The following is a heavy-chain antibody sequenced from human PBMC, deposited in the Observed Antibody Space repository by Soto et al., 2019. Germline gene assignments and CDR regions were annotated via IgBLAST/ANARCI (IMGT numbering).Heavy chain of an antibody. V-gene: IGHV3-23*01. D-gene: IGHD3-3*01. CDR3: AKDWTSI. CDR2: ISGSGGST. J-gene: IGHJ3*02. Sequence: EVQLLESGGGLVQPGGSLKISCAASGFTFGTYSMTWLRQAPGKGLEWVSTISGSGGSTYYIDSVQGRFTISRDNSKNTLYLQMSSLRGEDTAVYYCAKDWTSIWGQGTMVTVSS. CDR1: GFTFGTYS.